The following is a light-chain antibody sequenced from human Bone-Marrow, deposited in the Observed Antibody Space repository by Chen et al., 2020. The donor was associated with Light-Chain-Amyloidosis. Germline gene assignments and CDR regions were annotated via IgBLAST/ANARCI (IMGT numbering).Light chain of an antibody. J-gene: IGLJ3*02. Sequence: SYVLTQPSSVSVAPGQTATIACGGNNIVSTSVHWYQQTPGQAPLLVVYDDSDRPSGIPERLSGYNSGNTATLHSRRVEAGDEADYYCQVWDRSRDRPVFGGGTKLTV. V-gene: IGLV3-21*02. CDR1: NIVSTS. CDR3: QVWDRSRDRPV. CDR2: DDS.